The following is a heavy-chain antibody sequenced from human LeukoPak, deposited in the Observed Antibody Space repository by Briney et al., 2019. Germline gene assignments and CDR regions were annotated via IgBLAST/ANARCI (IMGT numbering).Heavy chain of an antibody. D-gene: IGHD6-19*01. CDR1: GFTFTIYA. J-gene: IGHJ4*02. Sequence: PGGSLRLSCAASGFTFTIYAMSWVRQAPGKGLEWVSAISGSGGSTYYADPVKGRFTISRDNSKNTLYLQMNSLRAEDTAVYYCAKALWYRSGWYGFDYWGQGTLVTVSS. CDR3: AKALWYRSGWYGFDY. CDR2: ISGSGGST. V-gene: IGHV3-23*01.